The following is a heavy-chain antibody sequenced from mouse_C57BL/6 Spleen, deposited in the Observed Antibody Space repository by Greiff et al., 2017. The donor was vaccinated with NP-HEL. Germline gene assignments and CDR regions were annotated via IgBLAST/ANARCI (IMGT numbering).Heavy chain of an antibody. CDR2: FYPGSGSL. CDR1: GYTFTEYT. J-gene: IGHJ3*01. Sequence: VQGVESGAELVKPGASVKLSCKASGYTFTEYTIHWVKQRSGQGLEWIGWFYPGSGSLKYNEKFKDKATLPADKSSSTVYMELSRLTSEDSAVYFCARHETLLTYGNLAWFAYWGQGTLVTVSA. CDR3: ARHETLLTYGNLAWFAY. V-gene: IGHV1-62-2*01. D-gene: IGHD2-1*01.